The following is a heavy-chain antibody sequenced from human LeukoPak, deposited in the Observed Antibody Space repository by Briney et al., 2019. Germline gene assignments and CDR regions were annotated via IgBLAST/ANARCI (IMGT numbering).Heavy chain of an antibody. D-gene: IGHD5-18*01. J-gene: IGHJ6*02. CDR1: GFTFSSYG. CDR2: IWYGGNTI. V-gene: IGHV3-33*01. CDR3: ATGLKGHTAMADFFTSGMDL. Sequence: PGRSLRLSCAASGFTFSSYGMSWVRQAPGKGLEWVSVIWYGGNTIYYADSVKGRFTISIDNSKNTLYLQMNSLRAEDMAVYYCATGLKGHTAMADFFTSGMDLWGQGTTVTVFS.